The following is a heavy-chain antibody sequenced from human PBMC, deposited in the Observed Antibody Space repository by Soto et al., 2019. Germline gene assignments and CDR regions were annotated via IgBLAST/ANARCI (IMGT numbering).Heavy chain of an antibody. CDR1: GGTFRTNA. CDR3: ARDKDRQQLGGNYYYIMDV. D-gene: IGHD3-3*02. V-gene: IGHV1-69*12. CDR2: IIPIFPTP. Sequence: QVQLVQSGAEVKKPGSSVKISCKASGGTFRTNAFSWVRQAPGQGLEWMGGIIPIFPTPDYAQKFQGRVTXXADESTTTTYMELSSLRSEDTATYYCARDKDRQQLGGNYYYIMDVWGXGXXVTVSS. J-gene: IGHJ6*02.